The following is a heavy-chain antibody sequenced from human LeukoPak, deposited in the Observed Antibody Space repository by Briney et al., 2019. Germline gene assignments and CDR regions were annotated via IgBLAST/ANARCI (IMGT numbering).Heavy chain of an antibody. V-gene: IGHV3-30*02. J-gene: IGHJ4*02. CDR1: GFTFSTSV. CDR3: AKQGLVPATAGD. CDR2: MRFDGSEK. Sequence: GGSLRLSCAASGFTFSTSVMHWVRQAPGKGLEWLSFMRFDGSEKYYADSVKARFSISRDNSMNALYLQMNSLRPEDTAVYYCAKQGLVPATAGDWGQGTLVTVSS. D-gene: IGHD2-2*01.